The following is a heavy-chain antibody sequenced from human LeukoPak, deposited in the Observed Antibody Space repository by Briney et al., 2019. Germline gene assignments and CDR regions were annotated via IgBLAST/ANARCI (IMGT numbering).Heavy chain of an antibody. CDR1: GASITAYS. CDR2: FSLGGSGTT. J-gene: IGHJ5*02. Sequence: SETLSLTCIVSGASITAYSWNWLRQSPGKGLEWIGYFSLGGSGTTSYTSSLKSRVTISRDTSKNQLSLKLTSVTAADTAVYYCARWDDSAWAFGTWGPGTLVTVSS. CDR3: ARWDDSAWAFGT. V-gene: IGHV4-59*08. D-gene: IGHD6-19*01.